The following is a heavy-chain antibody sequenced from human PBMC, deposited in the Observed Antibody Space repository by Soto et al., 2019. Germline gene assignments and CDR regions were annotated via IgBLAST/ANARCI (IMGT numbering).Heavy chain of an antibody. D-gene: IGHD1-7*01. CDR2: TYYRSRWYN. CDR3: AGTTSHKWYYMDV. V-gene: IGHV6-1*01. Sequence: QVQLQESGPGLVKPSQTLSLTCAISGDSVSSNSAAWNWIRLSPSRGLEWLARTYYRSRWYNDYAVSVRSRVTVHPDTSKNQFSLQLTSVTPEDTAVYYCAGTTSHKWYYMDVWGKGTTVTVSS. J-gene: IGHJ6*03. CDR1: GDSVSSNSAA.